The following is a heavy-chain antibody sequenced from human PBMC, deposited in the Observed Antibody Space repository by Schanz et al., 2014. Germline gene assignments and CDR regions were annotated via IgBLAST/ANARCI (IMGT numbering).Heavy chain of an antibody. D-gene: IGHD1-1*01. Sequence: EVQLVEAGGGLVKPGGSLRLSCAASGFTFSSYSMNWVRQAPGKGLEWVSYISSSSSTRYYADSVKGRFTISRDNAKNSLFLQMNSLRAEDTALYYCARDRRNADLDYWGQGTLVTVSS. CDR1: GFTFSSYS. CDR2: ISSSSSTR. V-gene: IGHV3-48*01. CDR3: ARDRRNADLDY. J-gene: IGHJ4*02.